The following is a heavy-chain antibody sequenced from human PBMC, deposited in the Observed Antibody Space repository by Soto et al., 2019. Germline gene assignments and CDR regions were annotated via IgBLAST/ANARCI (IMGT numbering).Heavy chain of an antibody. V-gene: IGHV3-23*01. CDR2: VNGGGDST. CDR3: VKDVGYGFILFDY. Sequence: EAQVLESGGDLVQPGGSLRLSCIASGFTFSSFGMTWVRQAPGKGLEWVSTVNGGGDSTHYADSVKGRFSIFRDNSKNTVYLQMNSLRAEDTAIYYCVKDVGYGFILFDYWGQGTWVTVSS. J-gene: IGHJ4*02. CDR1: GFTFSSFG. D-gene: IGHD3-10*01.